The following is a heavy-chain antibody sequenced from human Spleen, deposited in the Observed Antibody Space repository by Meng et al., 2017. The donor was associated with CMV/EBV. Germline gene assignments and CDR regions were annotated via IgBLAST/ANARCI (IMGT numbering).Heavy chain of an antibody. CDR1: GYNFNGRS. J-gene: IGHJ4*02. CDR3: AAQRVLGDLCGY. Sequence: GGSLRLSCADSGYNFNGRSMSWVRQVPGKGLEWVSSISTGGENTYYADFVKGRFTISRDNSKNTLSLQLNSLRADDTAIYYCAAQRVLGDLCGYWGQGTLVTVSS. CDR2: ISTGGENT. D-gene: IGHD2-21*01. V-gene: IGHV3-23*01.